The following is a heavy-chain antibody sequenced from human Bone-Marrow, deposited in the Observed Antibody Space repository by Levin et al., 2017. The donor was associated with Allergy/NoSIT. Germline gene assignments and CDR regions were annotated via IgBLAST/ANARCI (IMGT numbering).Heavy chain of an antibody. J-gene: IGHJ6*03. CDR1: GYSISGGYY. Sequence: SETLSLTCGVSGYSISGGYYWGWLRQPPGKGLEWIGAIYHSGSTDYNPSLKSRVTISVDTSKNQFSLKLTSVTAADTAVYYCARTSRDYDYYYYMDVWGKGTTVTVS. D-gene: IGHD4/OR15-4a*01. CDR3: ARTSRDYDYYYYMDV. CDR2: IYHSGST. V-gene: IGHV4-38-2*01.